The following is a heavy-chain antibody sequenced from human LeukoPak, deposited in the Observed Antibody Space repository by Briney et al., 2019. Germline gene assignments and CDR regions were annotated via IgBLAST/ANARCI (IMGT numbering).Heavy chain of an antibody. V-gene: IGHV4-39*01. CDR3: ARRGGSASYLVWFDP. D-gene: IGHD3-10*01. CDR2: IFYSGST. Sequence: PSETLSLSCTVSGGSINSNNIYWGCIGQHQGKGLECFGNIFYSGSTYYNPSLQSRVTISVHTSKNQFSMKLSSVSAADTAVYYCARRGGSASYLVWFDPWGQGTLVTVSS. J-gene: IGHJ5*02. CDR1: GGSINSNNIY.